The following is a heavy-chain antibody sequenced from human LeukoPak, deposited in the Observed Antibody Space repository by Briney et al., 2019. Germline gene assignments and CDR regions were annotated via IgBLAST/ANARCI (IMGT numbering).Heavy chain of an antibody. CDR3: ARDSIAVAGIDY. J-gene: IGHJ4*02. CDR1: GGSISSGGYY. CDR2: IYYSGST. V-gene: IGHV4-31*03. D-gene: IGHD6-19*01. Sequence: SETLSLTCTVSGGSISSGGYYWSWIRQHPGKGLEWIGYIYYSGSTYYNPSLKSRVTISVDTSKNQFSLKLSSVTAADTAVYYCARDSIAVAGIDYWGQGTPVTVSS.